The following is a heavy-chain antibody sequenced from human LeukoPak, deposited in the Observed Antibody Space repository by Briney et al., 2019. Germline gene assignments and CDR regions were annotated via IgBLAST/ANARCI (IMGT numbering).Heavy chain of an antibody. D-gene: IGHD3-16*02. CDR2: IYYSGST. Sequence: SETLSLTCTVSGGSISSSSYYWGWLRQPPGKGLEWIGSIYYSGSTYYNPSLKSPVTLSVETSKNQFTLKLSSVTAADTAVYYCARRSKPRPPYDYVWGSYRRSAFDIWGQGTMVTVSS. CDR1: GGSISSSSYY. CDR3: ARRSKPRPPYDYVWGSYRRSAFDI. V-gene: IGHV4-39*01. J-gene: IGHJ3*02.